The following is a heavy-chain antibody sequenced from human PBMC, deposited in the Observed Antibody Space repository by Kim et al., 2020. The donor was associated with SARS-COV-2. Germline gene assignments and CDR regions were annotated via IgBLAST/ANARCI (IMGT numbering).Heavy chain of an antibody. V-gene: IGHV3-30*04. CDR2: ISYNGSEK. CDR1: GFIFSSHP. CDR3: VIIVGPDH. Sequence: GGSLRLSCAASGFIFSSHPMHWVRQAPGKGLEWVTFISYNGSEKYYADPVKGRFTIPRDNSKNTLYLEMNSLRPEDTAVYYCVIIVGPDHWGPGTRVTVS. D-gene: IGHD1-26*01. J-gene: IGHJ4*02.